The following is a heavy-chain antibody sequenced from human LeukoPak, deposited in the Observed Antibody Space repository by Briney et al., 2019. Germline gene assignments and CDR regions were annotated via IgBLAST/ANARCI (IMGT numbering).Heavy chain of an antibody. D-gene: IGHD5-18*01. Sequence: QAGGSLRLSCEASGFTFSTYGMSWVRQAPGKGLDWVSVIYSGGSTYYADSVKGRFTISRDNSKNTLYLQMNSLRAEDTAVYYCARSLFYTAMAVLNWGQGTLVTVSS. CDR1: GFTFSTYG. CDR3: ARSLFYTAMAVLN. CDR2: IYSGGST. V-gene: IGHV3-53*01. J-gene: IGHJ4*02.